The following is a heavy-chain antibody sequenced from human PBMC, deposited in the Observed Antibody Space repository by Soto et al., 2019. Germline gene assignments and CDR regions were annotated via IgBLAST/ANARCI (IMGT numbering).Heavy chain of an antibody. D-gene: IGHD2-2*01. CDR2: ISSSSSYI. V-gene: IGHV3-21*01. CDR3: ARDRARRRDCSSTSCYERYYYYGMDV. CDR1: GFTFSSYS. J-gene: IGHJ6*02. Sequence: GSLRLSCAASGFTFSSYSMNWVRQAPGKGLEWVSSISSSSSYIYYADSVKGRFTISRDNAKNSLYLQMNSLRAEDTAVYYCARDRARRRDCSSTSCYERYYYYGMDVWGQGTTVTVSS.